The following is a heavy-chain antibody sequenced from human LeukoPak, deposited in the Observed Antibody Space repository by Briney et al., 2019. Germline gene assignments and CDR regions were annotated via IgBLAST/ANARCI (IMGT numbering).Heavy chain of an antibody. V-gene: IGHV3-15*01. CDR3: ATSIDNDAFDI. Sequence: GGSLRLSCTASGFTFSNFWMTWVRQAPGKGLEWVGRIKGKIEGETTDYATPVKDRFTISRDDSRDTLYLQMNSLKTEDTAVYYCATSIDNDAFDIWGQGTMVTVSS. CDR1: GFTFSNFW. CDR2: IKGKIEGETT. J-gene: IGHJ3*02. D-gene: IGHD2-15*01.